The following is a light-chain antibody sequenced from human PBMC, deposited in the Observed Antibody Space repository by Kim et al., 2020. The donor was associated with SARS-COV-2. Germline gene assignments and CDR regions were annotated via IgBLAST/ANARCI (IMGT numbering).Light chain of an antibody. V-gene: IGLV3-19*01. CDR3: NSRDSSGNHVV. Sequence: QTVQTTGQGDSLRSYNASWYQQKPGQAPVLVIYGKNNRTSGIPVRFSGSSSGNTASLTITGAQAEDEADYYCNSRDSSGNHVVFGGGTQLTVL. CDR1: SLRSYN. J-gene: IGLJ2*01. CDR2: GKN.